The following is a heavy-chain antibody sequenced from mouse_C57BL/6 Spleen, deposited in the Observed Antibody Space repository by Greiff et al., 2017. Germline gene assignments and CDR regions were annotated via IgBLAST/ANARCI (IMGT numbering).Heavy chain of an antibody. CDR2: IDPETGGT. CDR1: GYTFTDYE. CDR3: TGGWFAY. J-gene: IGHJ3*01. V-gene: IGHV1-15*01. Sequence: QVQLKESGAELVRPGASVTLSCKASGYTFTDYEMHWVKQTPVHGLEWIGAIDPETGGTAYNQKFKGKAILTADKSSSTAYMELRSLTSEDSAVYYCTGGWFAYWGQGTLVTVSA.